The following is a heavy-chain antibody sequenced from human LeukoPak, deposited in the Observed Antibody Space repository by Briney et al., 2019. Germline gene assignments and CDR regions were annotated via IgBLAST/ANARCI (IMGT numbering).Heavy chain of an antibody. CDR3: ARRLGGSGWFFDY. J-gene: IGHJ4*02. CDR2: IYYSGST. Sequence: SGTLSLTCTVSGGSISSYYWSWIRQPPGKGLEWIGYIYYSGSTNYNPSLKSRVTISVDTSKNQFSLKLSSVTAADTAVYYCARRLGGSGWFFDYWGQGTLVTVSS. D-gene: IGHD6-19*01. CDR1: GGSISSYY. V-gene: IGHV4-59*08.